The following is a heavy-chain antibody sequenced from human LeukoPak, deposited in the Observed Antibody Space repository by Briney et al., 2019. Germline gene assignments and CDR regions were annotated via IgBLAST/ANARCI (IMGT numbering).Heavy chain of an antibody. CDR2: IKQDGSEK. D-gene: IGHD2-2*02. V-gene: IGHV3-7*01. Sequence: PGGSLRLSCAASGFTFSSYWMDWVRQAPGKGLEWMANIKQDGSEKYYVNTVKGRFTISRDNAQNSLYLQMNSLRGEDTAVYYCARVRGGYCSGTSCYNAFDIWGQGTMVTVSS. J-gene: IGHJ3*02. CDR3: ARVRGGYCSGTSCYNAFDI. CDR1: GFTFSSYW.